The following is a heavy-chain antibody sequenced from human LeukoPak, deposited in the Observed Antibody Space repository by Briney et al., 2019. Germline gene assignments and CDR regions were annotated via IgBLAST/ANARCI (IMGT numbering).Heavy chain of an antibody. CDR2: ISWNSGSI. J-gene: IGHJ4*02. Sequence: PGGSLRLSCAASGFTFDDYAMHWVRQAPGKGLEWVSGISWNSGSIGYADSVKGRFTISRDNAKNSLYLQMNTLRSDDTAVYYCARGYYSSTWYDYWGQGTLVTVSS. D-gene: IGHD6-13*01. CDR3: ARGYYSSTWYDY. CDR1: GFTFDDYA. V-gene: IGHV3-9*01.